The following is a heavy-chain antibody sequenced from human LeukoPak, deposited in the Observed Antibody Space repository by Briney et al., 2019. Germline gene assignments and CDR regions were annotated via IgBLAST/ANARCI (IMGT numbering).Heavy chain of an antibody. CDR1: GFTFSSYG. CDR2: ITGSGDIT. V-gene: IGHV3-48*01. CDR3: ARENAVATGAFDY. Sequence: GGSLRLSCAASGFTFSSYGINWVRQAPGKGLEWVSHITGSGDITHYADSVKGRFTISRDNAKNSLYLQMNSLRAEDTAVYYCARENAVATGAFDYWGRGTLVTVSS. J-gene: IGHJ4*02. D-gene: IGHD5-12*01.